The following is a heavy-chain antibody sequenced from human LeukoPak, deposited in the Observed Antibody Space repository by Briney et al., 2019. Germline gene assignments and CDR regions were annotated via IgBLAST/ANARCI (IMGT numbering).Heavy chain of an antibody. CDR3: ARQPSSQNFDY. Sequence: GGSLRLSCAASGFTFSDYYMSWIRQAPGKGLEWVSYISPSGRHTNYADSVKGRFTISRDNAKNSLYLQMNSLTAEDTAVYYCARQPSSQNFDYWGQGALVTVSS. J-gene: IGHJ4*02. D-gene: IGHD6-13*01. V-gene: IGHV3-11*03. CDR1: GFTFSDYY. CDR2: ISPSGRHT.